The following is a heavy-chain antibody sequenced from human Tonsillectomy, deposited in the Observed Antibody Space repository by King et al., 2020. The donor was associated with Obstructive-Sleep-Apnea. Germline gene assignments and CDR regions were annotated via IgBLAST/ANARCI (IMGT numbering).Heavy chain of an antibody. V-gene: IGHV3-7*03. J-gene: IGHJ4*02. D-gene: IGHD3-10*01. CDR2: IKQDGSEK. Sequence: VQLVESGGGLVQPGGSLRLSCAASGFRFSTFWMTWVRQAPGKGLEWVANIKQDGSEKYYVDSVKGRFTISRDNAKNSLYLQMNSLRAEDAAVYYCARDLRIYGSGTNYPYWGQGTLVTVSS. CDR1: GFRFSTFW. CDR3: ARDLRIYGSGTNYPY.